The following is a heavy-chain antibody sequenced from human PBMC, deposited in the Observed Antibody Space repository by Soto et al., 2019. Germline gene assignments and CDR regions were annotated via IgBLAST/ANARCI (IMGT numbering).Heavy chain of an antibody. CDR1: GFTFSSYG. V-gene: IGHV3-33*01. CDR2: IWYDGSNK. D-gene: IGHD3-10*01. J-gene: IGHJ4*02. CDR3: ARDHTHYYGSGKLTDY. Sequence: QVQLVESGGGVVQPGRSLRLSCAASGFTFSSYGMHWVRQAPGKGLEWVAVIWYDGSNKYYADSVKGLFTISRDNSKNTLYLQLHGLRAEDTAVYYCARDHTHYYGSGKLTDYWGQGTLVTVSS.